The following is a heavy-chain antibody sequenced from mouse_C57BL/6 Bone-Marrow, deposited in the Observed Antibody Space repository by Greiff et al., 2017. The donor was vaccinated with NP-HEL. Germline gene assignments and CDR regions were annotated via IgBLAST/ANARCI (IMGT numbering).Heavy chain of an antibody. CDR2: INPSSGYT. J-gene: IGHJ1*03. Sequence: QVQLQQSGAELARPGASVKMSCKASGYTFTSYTMHWVKQRPGQGLEWIGYINPSSGYTKYNQKFKDKATLTAYKSSSTAYMQLSSLTSEDSAVYYCAREGYDSYYDWYFDVWGKGTTVTVSS. V-gene: IGHV1-4*01. CDR1: GYTFTSYT. D-gene: IGHD2-3*01. CDR3: AREGYDSYYDWYFDV.